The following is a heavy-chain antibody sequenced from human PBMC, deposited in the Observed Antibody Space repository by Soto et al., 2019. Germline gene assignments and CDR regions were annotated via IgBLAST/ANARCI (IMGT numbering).Heavy chain of an antibody. CDR1: GGTFSSYA. Sequence: GASVKVSCKASGGTFSSYAISWVRQAPGQGLEWMGGIIPIFGTANYAQKFQGRVTITADESTSTAYMELSSLRSEDTAVYYCAYHRGYSYGPFSGWFDPWGQGTLVTVSS. J-gene: IGHJ5*02. CDR3: AYHRGYSYGPFSGWFDP. V-gene: IGHV1-69*13. CDR2: IIPIFGTA. D-gene: IGHD5-18*01.